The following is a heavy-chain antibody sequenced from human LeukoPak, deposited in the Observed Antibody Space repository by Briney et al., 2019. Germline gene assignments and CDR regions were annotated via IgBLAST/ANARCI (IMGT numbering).Heavy chain of an antibody. V-gene: IGHV3-21*01. CDR2: ISGSSSYI. Sequence: GGSLRLSCAASGFTFSSYSMNWVRQAPGKGLEWISCISGSSSYIYYADSVKGRFTISRDNAKNSLYLQLNSLRAEDTAVYYCARESGGDLGEAFDIWGQGTMVTVSS. CDR1: GFTFSSYS. D-gene: IGHD1-26*01. CDR3: ARESGGDLGEAFDI. J-gene: IGHJ3*02.